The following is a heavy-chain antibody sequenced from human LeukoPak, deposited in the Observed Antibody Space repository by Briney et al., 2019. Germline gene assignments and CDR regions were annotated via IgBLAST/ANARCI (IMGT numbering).Heavy chain of an antibody. CDR3: AKEGSSGWSFDY. Sequence: PGGSLRLSCAASGFTFSDYYMSWIRQAPGKGLEWVSYISSSGSTIYYADSVKGRFTISRDNAKNSLYLQMNSLRAEDTALYYCAKEGSSGWSFDYWGQGTLVTVSS. D-gene: IGHD6-19*01. V-gene: IGHV3-11*01. J-gene: IGHJ4*02. CDR2: ISSSGSTI. CDR1: GFTFSDYY.